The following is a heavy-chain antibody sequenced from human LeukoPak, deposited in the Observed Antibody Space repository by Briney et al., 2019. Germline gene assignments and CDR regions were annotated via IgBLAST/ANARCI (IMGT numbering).Heavy chain of an antibody. D-gene: IGHD3-3*01. Sequence: GGSLRLSCATSGFTFSSYAVAWVRQAPGKGLEWVSSISNTGSNTYYADSVKGRFTISRDNSKNTLSLQMNSLTAEDTAVYYCAARGGYYHYMDVWGKGITVTVSS. CDR1: GFTFSSYA. CDR2: ISNTGSNT. J-gene: IGHJ6*03. CDR3: AARGGYYHYMDV. V-gene: IGHV3-23*01.